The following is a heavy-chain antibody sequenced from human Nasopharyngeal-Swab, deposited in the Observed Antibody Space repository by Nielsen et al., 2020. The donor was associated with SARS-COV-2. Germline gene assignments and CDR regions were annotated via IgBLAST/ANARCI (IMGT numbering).Heavy chain of an antibody. Sequence: WARQPHGQGLKGLGWINTNTGNPTYAQGFTGRFVFSLDTSVSTAYLQISSLKAEDTAVYYCARDFENIVVVPAAHGIYYYYYMDVWGKGTTVTVSS. J-gene: IGHJ6*03. CDR3: ARDFENIVVVPAAHGIYYYYYMDV. D-gene: IGHD2-2*01. CDR2: INTNTGNP. V-gene: IGHV7-4-1*02.